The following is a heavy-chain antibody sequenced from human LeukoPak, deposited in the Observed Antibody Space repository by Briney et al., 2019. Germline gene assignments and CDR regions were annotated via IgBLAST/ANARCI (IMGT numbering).Heavy chain of an antibody. CDR3: ARDRREYRRGYSYGSLNWFDP. CDR1: GYTXTSYY. D-gene: IGHD5-18*01. CDR2: INPSGGST. J-gene: IGHJ5*02. Sequence: ASVKVSCKASGYTXTSYYMHRVRQAPGQGLEWMGIINPSGGSTSYAQKFQGRVTMTRDTSTSTVYMELSSLRSEDTAVYHCARDRREYRRGYSYGSLNWFDPWGQGTLVTVSS. V-gene: IGHV1-46*01.